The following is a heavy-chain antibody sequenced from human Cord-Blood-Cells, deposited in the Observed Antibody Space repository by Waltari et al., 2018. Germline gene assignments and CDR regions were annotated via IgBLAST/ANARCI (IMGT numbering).Heavy chain of an antibody. CDR3: AAVQYCSGGSCYDY. CDR2: IVDGRDNT. CDR1: GFTFTSSA. V-gene: IGHV1-58*01. J-gene: IGHJ4*02. D-gene: IGHD2-15*01. Sequence: MQLVQSGPEVKKPGTSVKVSCKASGFTFTSSAVQWVRQARGQRLEWIRWIVDGRDNTNYAPKFQEKVTITRDRSTSTAYMELSSLRSEDTAVYYCAAVQYCSGGSCYDYWGQGTLGTVSS.